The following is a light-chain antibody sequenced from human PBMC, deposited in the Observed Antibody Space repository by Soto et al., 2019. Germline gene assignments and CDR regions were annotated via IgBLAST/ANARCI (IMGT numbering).Light chain of an antibody. J-gene: IGLJ2*01. CDR2: DVS. CDR1: SSDVGAYNY. CDR3: ASYTDSSIVL. Sequence: QSALTQPASVSGSPGQSITISCTGTSSDVGAYNYVSWYQQHPGKVPKLMIYDVSNRPSGVSNRFSGSKSGNTASLTISGLQAEDEADYYCASYTDSSIVLFGGGTKLTVL. V-gene: IGLV2-14*03.